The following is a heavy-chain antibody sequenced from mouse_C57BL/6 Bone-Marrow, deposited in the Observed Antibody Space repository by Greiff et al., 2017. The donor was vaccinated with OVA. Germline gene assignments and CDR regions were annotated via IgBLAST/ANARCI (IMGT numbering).Heavy chain of an antibody. CDR1: GYSITSAY. CDR2: ISYSGST. J-gene: IGHJ4*01. D-gene: IGHD1-1*01. CDR3: ARCPITTVGYAMDY. Sequence: EVQGVESGPGLAKPSQTLSLTCSVTGYSITSAYWNWIRKFPGNKLEYMGYISYSGSTYYNPSLKSRISITRDTSKNQYYLQLNSVTTEDTATDYCARCPITTVGYAMDYWGQGTSVTVSS. V-gene: IGHV3-8*01.